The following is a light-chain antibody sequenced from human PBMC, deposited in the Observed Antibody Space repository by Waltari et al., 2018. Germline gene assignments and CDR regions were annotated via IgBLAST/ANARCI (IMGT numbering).Light chain of an antibody. CDR3: QHYNNRPPYS. Sequence: EIELTQSPATLSASPGERVTLSCRASQGISNNLVWYQHKPGQSPRLLIYGASARATGVPERFSGSGYQTEFTLTISSLQSEDFAVYYCQHYNNRPPYSFGQGTKLDIK. CDR1: QGISNN. J-gene: IGKJ2*03. CDR2: GAS. V-gene: IGKV3-15*01.